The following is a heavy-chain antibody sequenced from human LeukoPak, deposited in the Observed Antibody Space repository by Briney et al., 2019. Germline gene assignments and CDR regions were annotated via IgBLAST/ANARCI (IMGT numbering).Heavy chain of an antibody. CDR3: ARDTIVGDYYYYMDV. V-gene: IGHV1-2*02. D-gene: IGHD1-26*01. J-gene: IGHJ6*03. CDR1: GYTFTSYY. CDR2: INPNSGGT. Sequence: ASVKVSCKASGYTFTSYYIHWVRQAPGQGLEWMGWINPNSGGTNYAQKFQGRVTMTRDTSISTAYMELSRLRSDDTAVYYCARDTIVGDYYYYMDVWGKGTTVTVSS.